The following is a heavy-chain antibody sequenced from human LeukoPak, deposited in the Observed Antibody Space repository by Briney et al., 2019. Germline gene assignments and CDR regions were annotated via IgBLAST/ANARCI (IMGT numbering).Heavy chain of an antibody. D-gene: IGHD6-19*01. V-gene: IGHV4-34*01. J-gene: IGHJ4*02. CDR1: GGSFSGYY. CDR2: INHSGST. CDR3: ARGSIAVGEY. Sequence: PSETLSLTCAVYGGSFSGYYWSWIRQPPGKGLEWIGEINHSGSTNYNPSLKSRVTISVDTSKNQFSLKLSSVTAADTAVYYCARGSIAVGEYWGQGTLVTVSS.